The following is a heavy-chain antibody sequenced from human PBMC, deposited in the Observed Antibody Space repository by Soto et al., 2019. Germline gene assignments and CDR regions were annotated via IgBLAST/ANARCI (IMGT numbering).Heavy chain of an antibody. D-gene: IGHD5-12*01. CDR1: GFTFSSYG. CDR2: ISYDGSNK. CDR3: AKISGYDLWTFDY. J-gene: IGHJ4*02. V-gene: IGHV3-30*18. Sequence: QVQLVESGGGVVQPGRSLRLSCAACGFTFSSYGMHWVRQAPGKGLEWVAVISYDGSNKYYADSVKGRFTISRDNSKNTLYLQMNSLRAEDTAVYYCAKISGYDLWTFDYWGQGTLVTVSS.